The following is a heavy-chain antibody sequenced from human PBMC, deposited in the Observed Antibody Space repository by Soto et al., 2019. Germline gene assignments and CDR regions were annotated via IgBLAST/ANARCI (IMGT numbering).Heavy chain of an antibody. Sequence: GASVKVSCKASGCTFTSYDMHWVRQAPGQGLEWMGIINPSGGSTSYAQKFQGRVTMTRDTSTSTVYMELSSLRSEDTAVYYCARDIWPRSRLLTDASDICGQGPMVTVS. J-gene: IGHJ3*02. CDR3: ARDIWPRSRLLTDASDI. CDR1: GCTFTSYD. CDR2: INPSGGST. V-gene: IGHV1-46*03. D-gene: IGHD3-10*01.